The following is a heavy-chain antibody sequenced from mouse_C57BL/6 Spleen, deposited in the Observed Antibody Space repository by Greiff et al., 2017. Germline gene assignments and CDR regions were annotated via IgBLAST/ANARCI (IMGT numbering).Heavy chain of an antibody. V-gene: IGHV1-39*01. Sequence: EVQVVESGPELVKPGASVKISCKASGYSFTDYYMNWVKQSHGKRLEWIGVINPNYGTTCYKQKFKGKATLTVDQSSSTAYMQLNSLTSEDSAVYYCARSGCDYDDHFDYWGQGTTLTVSS. J-gene: IGHJ2*01. CDR3: ARSGCDYDDHFDY. CDR2: INPNYGTT. D-gene: IGHD2-4*01. CDR1: GYSFTDYY.